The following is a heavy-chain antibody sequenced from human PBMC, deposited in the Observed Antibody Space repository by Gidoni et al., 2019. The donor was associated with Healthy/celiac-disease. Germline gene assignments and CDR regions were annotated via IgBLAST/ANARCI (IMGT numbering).Heavy chain of an antibody. Sequence: EVQLLESGGGLVQPGGALRLSCAASGFTFSSYAMSWVRQAPGKGLEWVSAISGSGGSTYYADSVKGRFTVSRDNSKNTLYLQMNSLRAEDTAVYYCANISPYSSRIDWGQGTLVTVSS. J-gene: IGHJ4*02. D-gene: IGHD6-13*01. CDR2: ISGSGGST. CDR1: GFTFSSYA. V-gene: IGHV3-23*01. CDR3: ANISPYSSRID.